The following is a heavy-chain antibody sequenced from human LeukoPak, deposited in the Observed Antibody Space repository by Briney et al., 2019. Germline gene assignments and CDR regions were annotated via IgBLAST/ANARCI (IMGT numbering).Heavy chain of an antibody. V-gene: IGHV1-46*01. CDR1: GGTFSSYA. CDR3: ARDWLPLGTSSSSQYYFDY. Sequence: ASVKVSCKASGGTFSSYAISWVRQAPGQGLEWMGIINPSGGSTSYAQKFQGRVTMTRDTSTSTVYMELSSLRSEDTAVYYCARDWLPLGTSSSSQYYFDYWGQGTLVTVSS. CDR2: INPSGGST. J-gene: IGHJ4*02. D-gene: IGHD6-6*01.